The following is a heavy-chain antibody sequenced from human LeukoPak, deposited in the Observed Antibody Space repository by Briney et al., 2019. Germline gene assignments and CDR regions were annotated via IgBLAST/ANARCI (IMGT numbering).Heavy chain of an antibody. CDR1: GFTVSSNY. V-gene: IGHV3-48*01. J-gene: IGHJ3*02. CDR2: ISSSSSTI. D-gene: IGHD3-3*01. Sequence: GGSLRLSCAASGFTVSSNYMSWVRQAPGKGLEWVSYISSSSSTIYYADSVKGRFTISRDNAKNSLYLQMNSLRAEDTAVYYCAREYYDFWSGYYSGAFDIWGQGTMVTVSS. CDR3: AREYYDFWSGYYSGAFDI.